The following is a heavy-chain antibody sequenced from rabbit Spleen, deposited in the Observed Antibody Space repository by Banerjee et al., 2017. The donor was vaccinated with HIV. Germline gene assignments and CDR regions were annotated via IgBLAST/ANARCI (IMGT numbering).Heavy chain of an antibody. D-gene: IGHD4-1*01. CDR2: IATGSGVST. V-gene: IGHV1S40*01. CDR1: GFSFSDSYY. CDR3: ARDLTDAIGWNFGW. J-gene: IGHJ4*01. Sequence: QSLEESGGGLVQPEGSLTLTCTASGFSFSDSYYMCWVRQAPGKGLEWIGCIATGSGVSTYYANWAKGRFTISKTSSTTVTLQMTRLTAADTATYFCARDLTDAIGWNFGWWGPGTLVTVS.